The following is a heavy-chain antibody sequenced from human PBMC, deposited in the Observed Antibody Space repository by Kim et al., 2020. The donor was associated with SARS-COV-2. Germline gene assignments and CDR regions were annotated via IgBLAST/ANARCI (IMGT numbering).Heavy chain of an antibody. V-gene: IGHV1-8*01. J-gene: IGHJ6*02. D-gene: IGHD4-17*01. Sequence: ASVKVSCKASGYTFTSYDINWVRQATGQGLEWMGWMNPNSGNTGYAQKFQGRVTMTRNTSISTAYMELSSLRSEDTAVYYCARATVSAFYYYYYGMDVWGQGTTVTVSS. CDR2: MNPNSGNT. CDR1: GYTFTSYD. CDR3: ARATVSAFYYYYYGMDV.